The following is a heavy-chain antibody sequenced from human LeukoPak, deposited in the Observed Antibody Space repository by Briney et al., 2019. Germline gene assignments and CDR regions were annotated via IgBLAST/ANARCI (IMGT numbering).Heavy chain of an antibody. J-gene: IGHJ6*03. CDR1: GFPLNNYW. CDR3: ARVATVGTYYYYYYMDV. CDR2: INSDGSST. Sequence: GGSLKLSFAAPGFPLNNYWMHWVPQAPGKGLGWVSRINSDGSSTSYADPVKGRFHISRNKAKNTLYLQMNSLRAEDRAVYYCARVATVGTYYYYYYMDVWGKGATVTISS. V-gene: IGHV3-74*01. D-gene: IGHD4-23*01.